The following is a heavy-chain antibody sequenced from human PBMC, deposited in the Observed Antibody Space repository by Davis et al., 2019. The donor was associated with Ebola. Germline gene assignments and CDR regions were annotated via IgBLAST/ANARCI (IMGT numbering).Heavy chain of an antibody. Sequence: GESLKISCAASGFTFSDHYMSWIRQAPGKGLEWVSYISSSGSTKYYADSVKGRFTISRDNAKNSLYLQMNSLRAEDTAVYYCARELVVPAAMIHLPGDYWGQGTLVTVSS. V-gene: IGHV3-11*01. J-gene: IGHJ4*02. D-gene: IGHD2-2*01. CDR3: ARELVVPAAMIHLPGDY. CDR2: ISSSGSTK. CDR1: GFTFSDHY.